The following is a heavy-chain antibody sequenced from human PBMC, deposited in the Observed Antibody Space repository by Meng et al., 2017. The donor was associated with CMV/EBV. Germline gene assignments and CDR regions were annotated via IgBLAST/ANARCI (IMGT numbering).Heavy chain of an antibody. V-gene: IGHV4-4*07. CDR3: ARDSSGWYPHFDY. J-gene: IGHJ4*02. CDR1: GGSICSYY. D-gene: IGHD6-19*01. CDR2: IYTSGST. Sequence: VHLRGLGPGLAKPSESLSHTCTVSGGSICSYYWSWIRQPAGKGLEWIGRIYTSGSTNYNPSLKSRVTMSVDTSKNQFSLKLSSVTAADTAVYYCARDSSGWYPHFDYWGQGTLVTVSS.